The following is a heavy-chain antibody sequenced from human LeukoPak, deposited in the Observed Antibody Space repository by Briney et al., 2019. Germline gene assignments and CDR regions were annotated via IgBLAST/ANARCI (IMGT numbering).Heavy chain of an antibody. Sequence: SETLSLTCTVSGGSISSSSYNWGWIRQPPGKGLEWIGSIFYSRSTYYNPSLKSRVTISVDTSKNQFSLKLSSVTAPGTAVYYCARHGGAMILAPLDYWGQGTLVTVSS. CDR3: ARHGGAMILAPLDY. CDR1: GGSISSSSYN. D-gene: IGHD3-22*01. J-gene: IGHJ4*02. V-gene: IGHV4-39*01. CDR2: IFYSRST.